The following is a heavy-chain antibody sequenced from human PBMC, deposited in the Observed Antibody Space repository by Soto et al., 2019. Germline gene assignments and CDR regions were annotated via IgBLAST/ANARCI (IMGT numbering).Heavy chain of an antibody. CDR3: VRGGADLYQNGLDV. CDR1: GFTLKAYG. J-gene: IGHJ6*02. D-gene: IGHD3-10*01. Sequence: DVQMLESGGGLVQPGGSLRLSCAASGFTLKAYGMSWLRQPPGKGLEWVSSMTADGTGTAHADSVKDRFTTSRDDPRETVYLEMNSPRVEDTAVYYCVRGGADLYQNGLDVWGQGTTVSVSS. V-gene: IGHV3-23*01. CDR2: MTADGTGT.